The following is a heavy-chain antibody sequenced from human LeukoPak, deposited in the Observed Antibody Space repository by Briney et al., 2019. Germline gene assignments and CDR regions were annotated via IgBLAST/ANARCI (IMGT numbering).Heavy chain of an antibody. V-gene: IGHV3-66*01. CDR1: GFIVSSNY. D-gene: IGHD4-11*01. J-gene: IGHJ4*02. Sequence: GGSLRLFCVASGFIVSSNYMSWVRQAPGKGLEWVSVVFRGDATYHADSVKGRFTISRDTSKNTVYPQINSLTAEDTAVYYCVKEVPGTTIYHWGQGTLVTVSS. CDR3: VKEVPGTTIYH. CDR2: VFRGDAT.